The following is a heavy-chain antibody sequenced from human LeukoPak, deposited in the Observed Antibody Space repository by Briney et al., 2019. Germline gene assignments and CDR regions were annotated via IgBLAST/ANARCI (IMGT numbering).Heavy chain of an antibody. Sequence: ASVKVSCKASGCTFSSYTISWVRQAPGQGLEWMGRIIPILGIANYAQKFQGRVTITADKSTSTAYMELISLRSEDTAVYYCASLPLGIAAASTDYWGQGTLVTVSS. CDR3: ASLPLGIAAASTDY. CDR1: GCTFSSYT. V-gene: IGHV1-69*02. D-gene: IGHD6-13*01. CDR2: IIPILGIA. J-gene: IGHJ4*02.